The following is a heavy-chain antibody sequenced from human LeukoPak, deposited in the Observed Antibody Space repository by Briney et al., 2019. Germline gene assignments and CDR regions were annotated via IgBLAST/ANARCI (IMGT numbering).Heavy chain of an antibody. V-gene: IGHV1-46*01. D-gene: IGHD3-9*01. CDR3: ARGYDILTGYSTGAFDY. CDR1: GYTFTSYY. CDR2: INPSGGST. J-gene: IGHJ4*02. Sequence: ASVKVSCKASGYTFTSYYMRWVRQAPGQGLEWMGIINPSGGSTSYAQKFQGRVTMTRDTSTSTVYMELSSLRSEDTAVYYCARGYDILTGYSTGAFDYWGQGTLVTVSS.